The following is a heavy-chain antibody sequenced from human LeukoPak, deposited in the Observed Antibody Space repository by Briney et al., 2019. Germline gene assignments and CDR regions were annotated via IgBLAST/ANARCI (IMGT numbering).Heavy chain of an antibody. CDR1: GGSFSGYY. D-gene: IGHD3-10*01. J-gene: IGHJ4*02. Sequence: SETLSLTCAVYGGSFSGYYWTWIRQPPGTGLEWIGEINHSGSTNYNPSLKSRVTISVDTSKNQFSLKLSSVTAADTAVYSCAGFTFFRGVITFDYWGQGTLVTVSS. CDR2: INHSGST. CDR3: AGFTFFRGVITFDY. V-gene: IGHV4-34*01.